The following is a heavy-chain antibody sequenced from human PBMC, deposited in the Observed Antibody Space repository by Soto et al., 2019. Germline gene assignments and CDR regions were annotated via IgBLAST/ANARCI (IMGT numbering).Heavy chain of an antibody. CDR3: ARLKLRNWFDP. CDR1: GGSISSSSYY. Sequence: PSETLSLTCTVSGGSISSSSYYWGWIRQPPGKGLEWIGSIYYSGSTYYNPSLKSRVTISVDTSKNQFSLKLSSVTAADTAVYYCARLKLRNWFDPWGQGTLVTVPS. J-gene: IGHJ5*02. V-gene: IGHV4-39*01. CDR2: IYYSGST.